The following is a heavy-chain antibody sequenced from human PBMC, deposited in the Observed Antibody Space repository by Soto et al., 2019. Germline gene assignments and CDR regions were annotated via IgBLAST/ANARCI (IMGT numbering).Heavy chain of an antibody. Sequence: EVQLLEHGGQLVQPGESLRLSCAASGFTFRTFTMNWVRQAPGKGLEWVSGIIGGDGDKFYSDSVKGRFTISRDNSKDMLFLQMSILGVDDTAVYYCAKGRDPDGIWTFDSWGQGPLVTVSS. V-gene: IGHV3-23*01. J-gene: IGHJ5*01. CDR1: GFTFRTFT. CDR3: AKGRDPDGIWTFDS. D-gene: IGHD3-9*01. CDR2: IIGGDGDK.